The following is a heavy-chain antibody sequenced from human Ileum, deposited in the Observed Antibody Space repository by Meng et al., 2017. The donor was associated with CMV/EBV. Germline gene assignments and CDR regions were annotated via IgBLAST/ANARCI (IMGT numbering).Heavy chain of an antibody. D-gene: IGHD3-10*01. J-gene: IGHJ4*02. Sequence: GESLKISCAASGFTFSTHDMNWVRQAPGEGLEWVSYIGISDTVTSYADSVKGRFTISRDNAKNSLYLQMNRLRAEDTAVYYCARDQKGIIYLDYWGQGAVVTVSS. CDR1: GFTFSTHD. CDR2: IGISDTVT. CDR3: ARDQKGIIYLDY. V-gene: IGHV3-48*01.